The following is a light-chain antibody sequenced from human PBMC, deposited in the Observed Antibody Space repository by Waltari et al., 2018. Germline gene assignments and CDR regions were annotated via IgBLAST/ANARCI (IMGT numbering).Light chain of an antibody. V-gene: IGLV2-14*03. CDR1: SSAIGSYHS. CDR3: SSYTTTSTLLVV. CDR2: DVN. J-gene: IGLJ2*01. Sequence: QSALTQPASVSGSPGQSITIACTGHSSAIGSYHSVSWSQHHPSKAPKLMIFDVNTRPSGVSVRFSGSKSGNTASLTISGLQAEDEADYYCSSYTTTSTLLVVFGGGTKLTVL.